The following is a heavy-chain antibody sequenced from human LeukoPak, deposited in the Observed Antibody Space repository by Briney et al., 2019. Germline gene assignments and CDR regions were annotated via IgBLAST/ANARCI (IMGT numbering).Heavy chain of an antibody. CDR3: ARDRISINALDM. V-gene: IGHV4-59*11. Sequence: SETLSLTCTVSGASISGHYLTWLRQPPGKGLEWIGYISHIGSTNYNPSLKSRVTISVDTSKNQFSLKLTSVTTADTAVYYCARDRISINALDMWGQGTMVTVSS. CDR1: GASISGHY. D-gene: IGHD1-14*01. J-gene: IGHJ3*02. CDR2: ISHIGST.